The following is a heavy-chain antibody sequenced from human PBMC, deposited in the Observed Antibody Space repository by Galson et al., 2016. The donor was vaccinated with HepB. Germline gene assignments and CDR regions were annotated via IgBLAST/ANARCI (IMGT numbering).Heavy chain of an antibody. CDR2: IDARSDVI. CDR1: GFPFSAYV. CDR3: VRGNYGFDV. Sequence: SLRLSCAVSGFPFSAYVMAWIRQTPERGLEFISYIDARSDVIHHSDSVEGRFTISRDNAQSLLYLQMNNLRADDTALYYCVRGNYGFDVWGPGATVTVSS. V-gene: IGHV3-11*01. J-gene: IGHJ6*02.